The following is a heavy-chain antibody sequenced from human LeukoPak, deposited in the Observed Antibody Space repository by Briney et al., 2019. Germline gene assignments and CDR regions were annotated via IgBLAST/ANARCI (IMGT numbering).Heavy chain of an antibody. J-gene: IGHJ3*02. CDR3: ARRDFHLSSWNDERNAFDI. Sequence: GESLKISCKGSGYSFTSYWISWVRQMPGTGLEWMGRIDPSDSYTHYSPSFQGHVTISADKSISTAYLQWSSLKASDAAMYYCARRDFHLSSWNDERNAFDIWGQGTMVTVSS. D-gene: IGHD1-1*01. CDR1: GYSFTSYW. V-gene: IGHV5-10-1*01. CDR2: IDPSDSYT.